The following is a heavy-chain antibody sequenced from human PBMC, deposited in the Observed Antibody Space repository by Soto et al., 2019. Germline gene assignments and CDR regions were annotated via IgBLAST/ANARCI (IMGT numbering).Heavy chain of an antibody. CDR3: TRDGRGGPDTMIVVVITPFDY. D-gene: IGHD3-22*01. V-gene: IGHV3-49*03. CDR2: IRSKAYGGTT. CDR1: GFTFGDYA. J-gene: IGHJ4*02. Sequence: GGSLRLSCTASGFTFGDYAMSWFRQAPGKGLEWVGFIRSKAYGGTTEYAASVKGRFTISRDDSKSIAYLQMNSLKTEDTAVYYCTRDGRGGPDTMIVVVITPFDYWGRGTLVTVSS.